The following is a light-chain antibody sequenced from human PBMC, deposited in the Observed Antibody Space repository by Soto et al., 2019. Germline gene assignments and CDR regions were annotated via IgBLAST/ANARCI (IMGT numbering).Light chain of an antibody. CDR2: DAS. CDR1: QTISRW. CDR3: LHDYSYPRT. V-gene: IGKV1-5*01. J-gene: IGKJ1*01. Sequence: DIQLTQTPSTLSASVGDEVTITCRASQTISRWLAWYQQKPGRAPKLLIYDASTLQSGVPSRFSGSGSGTDFTLTISSLQPEDVATYYCLHDYSYPRTFGQGTKVDIK.